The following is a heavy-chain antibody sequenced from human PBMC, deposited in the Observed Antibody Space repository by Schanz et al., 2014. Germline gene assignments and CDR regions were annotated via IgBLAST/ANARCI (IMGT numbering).Heavy chain of an antibody. CDR1: GGTFSSYT. D-gene: IGHD4-17*01. CDR2: ITAYNGDT. V-gene: IGHV1-18*01. CDR3: ARGRHDYGDPQTFDY. J-gene: IGHJ4*02. Sequence: QVHLVQSGAEVKKPGSSVKVSCKASGGTFSSYTISWVRQAPGQGLEWMGWITAYNGDTNYALKLQGRVTMTTDTSTGTAYMELRSLRSDDTAVYFCARGRHDYGDPQTFDYWGQGTLVTVSS.